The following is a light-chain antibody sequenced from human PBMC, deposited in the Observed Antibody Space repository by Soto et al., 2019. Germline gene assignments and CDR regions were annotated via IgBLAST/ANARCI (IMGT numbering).Light chain of an antibody. CDR1: XIGSKS. CDR3: QVWDSSSDHVV. CDR2: YDN. V-gene: IGLV3-21*04. Sequence: SYELTQPPSVSXAPGKTARXXCGGNXIGSKSVHWYQQKPGQAPVLVIYYDNDRPSGIPERFSGSNSGNTATLTISRVEAGDEADYYCQVWDSSSDHVVFGGGTKLTVL. J-gene: IGLJ2*01.